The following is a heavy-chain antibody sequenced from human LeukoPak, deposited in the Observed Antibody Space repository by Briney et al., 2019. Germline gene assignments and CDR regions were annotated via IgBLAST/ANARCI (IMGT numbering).Heavy chain of an antibody. CDR2: INPSGGGT. CDR1: GYTFTSYF. V-gene: IGHV1-46*01. CDR3: ARDGGPGHRPGSYANWSAP. D-gene: IGHD3-16*01. Sequence: GASVKVSCKASGYTFTSYFMHWVRQAPGQGLEWMGIINPSGGGTIYAQKFQGRVTMTRDMSTSTVYMELSSLRSEDTAVYSCARDGGPGHRPGSYANWSAPWAQGTRSPSPQ. J-gene: IGHJ5*02.